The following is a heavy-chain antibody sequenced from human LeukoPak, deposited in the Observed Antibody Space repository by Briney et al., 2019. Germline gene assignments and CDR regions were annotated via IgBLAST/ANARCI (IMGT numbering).Heavy chain of an antibody. Sequence: SKTLSLTCTVSGGSVSSYYWSWIRQPPGKGLEWIGYIYYSGSTNYNPSLKSRVTISVDTSKNQFSLKLSSVTAADTAVYYCARLEDVVAPIDYWGQGTLVTVSS. D-gene: IGHD2-15*01. J-gene: IGHJ4*02. CDR2: IYYSGST. V-gene: IGHV4-59*08. CDR3: ARLEDVVAPIDY. CDR1: GGSVSSYY.